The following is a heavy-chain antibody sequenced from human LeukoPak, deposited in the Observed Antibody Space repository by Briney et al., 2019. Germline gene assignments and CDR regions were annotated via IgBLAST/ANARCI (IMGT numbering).Heavy chain of an antibody. CDR1: GGSISSGGYY. CDR2: IYYSGST. Sequence: SQTLSLTCTVSGGSISSGGYYWSWIRQHPGKGLEWIGYIYYSGSTYYNPSLKSRVTISVDTSKNQFSLKLSSVTAADTAVYYCARDNTVRGVFDPWGQGTLVTVSS. V-gene: IGHV4-31*03. J-gene: IGHJ5*02. D-gene: IGHD3-10*01. CDR3: ARDNTVRGVFDP.